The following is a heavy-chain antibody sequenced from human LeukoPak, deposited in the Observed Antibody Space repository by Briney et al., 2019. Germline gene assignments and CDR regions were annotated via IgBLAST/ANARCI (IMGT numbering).Heavy chain of an antibody. CDR3: ARDAYYYASGPTIDY. Sequence: PGGSLRLSCAASRFTFSSYAMHWVRQAPGKGLEWVAVISYDGSHKYYADSVKGRFTISRDNSKNTLYLQMNSLRAEDTAVYYCARDAYYYASGPTIDYWGQGTLVTVSS. J-gene: IGHJ4*02. CDR2: ISYDGSHK. D-gene: IGHD3-10*01. CDR1: RFTFSSYA. V-gene: IGHV3-30*04.